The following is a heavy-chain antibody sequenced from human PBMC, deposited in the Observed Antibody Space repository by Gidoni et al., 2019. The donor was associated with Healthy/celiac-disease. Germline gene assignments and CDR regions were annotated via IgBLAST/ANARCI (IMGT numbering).Heavy chain of an antibody. CDR3: ARDSSPKYSGYDLFDY. J-gene: IGHJ4*02. Sequence: QVQLQESGPGLVKPSQTLSLTCTVSGGYLSSGSYYWSWIRQPAGKGLEWIGLIDTSASTNYNPSLKSRVTISVDTSKNQFSRKLSSVTAADTAVYYCARDSSPKYSGYDLFDYWGQGTLGTVSS. V-gene: IGHV4-61*02. CDR2: IDTSAST. D-gene: IGHD5-12*01. CDR1: GGYLSSGSYY.